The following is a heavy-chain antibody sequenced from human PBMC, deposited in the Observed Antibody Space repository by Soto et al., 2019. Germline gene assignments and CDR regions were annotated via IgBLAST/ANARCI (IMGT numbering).Heavy chain of an antibody. CDR3: ARHPSDFWFDP. CDR2: IYYSGST. D-gene: IGHD2-21*02. V-gene: IGHV4-39*01. J-gene: IGHJ5*02. CDR1: GGSISSSSYF. Sequence: SETLSLTCSVSGGSISSSSYFWGWIRQPPGKGLEWIGSIYYSGSTYYNPSLKSRVTVSVDTSKNQFSLKLRSVTAADTAVDYGARHPSDFWFDPWGQGTLVTVSS.